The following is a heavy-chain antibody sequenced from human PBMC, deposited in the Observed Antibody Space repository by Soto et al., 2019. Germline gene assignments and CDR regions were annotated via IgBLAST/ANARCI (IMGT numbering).Heavy chain of an antibody. V-gene: IGHV3-23*01. CDR1: GVSCTDFS. CDR2: IGASGDIT. J-gene: IGHJ4*02. CDR3: AKDDFTDRGDDYFDY. D-gene: IGHD2-21*02. Sequence: PGGSLIVSCAASGVSCTDFSMSWVRQAPGKGLEWVAGIGASGDITWYADSVKGRLSISRDNSKNTLYLQLNSLRFEDTAVYYCAKDDFTDRGDDYFDYWGPGTLVTAPQ.